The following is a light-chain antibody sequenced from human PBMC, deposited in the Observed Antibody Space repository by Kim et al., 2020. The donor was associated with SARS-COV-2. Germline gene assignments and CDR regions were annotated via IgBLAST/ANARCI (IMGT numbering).Light chain of an antibody. CDR3: AAWDDSLNGLYV. CDR2: SNN. CDR1: SSNNGSNT. V-gene: IGLV1-44*01. J-gene: IGLJ1*01. Sequence: QLVLTQPPSASGTPGQRVTISCSGSSSNNGSNTVNWYQQLPGTAPKLLIYSNNQRPSGVPDRFSGSKSGTSASLAISGLQSEDEADYYCAAWDDSLNGLYVFGTGTKVTVL.